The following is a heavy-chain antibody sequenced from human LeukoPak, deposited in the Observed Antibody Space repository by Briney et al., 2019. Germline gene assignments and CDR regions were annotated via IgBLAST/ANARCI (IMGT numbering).Heavy chain of an antibody. V-gene: IGHV4-39*01. CDR3: ARHTIFCSFINCSPFDP. Sequence: SETLSLTCSVSGGSINSALYYWAWIRQTQEQQLEGIVSVSHDGITKYSPSLGGRVSLSAYTTKNAFFMEVHSVTAADSAIYYCARHTIFCSFINCSPFDPWGQGTLVTVSS. J-gene: IGHJ5*02. D-gene: IGHD3-3*01. CDR2: VSHDGIT. CDR1: GGSINSALYY.